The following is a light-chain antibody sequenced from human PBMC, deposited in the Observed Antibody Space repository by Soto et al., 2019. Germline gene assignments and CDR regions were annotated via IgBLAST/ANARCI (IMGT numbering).Light chain of an antibody. Sequence: DIKLTQSQSSLSASVGDRVTLTCRASQSISSWLAWYQQKPGKAPKLLIYQASSLQSGVPSRFSGSGSETEFTLTISSLLPDDFATYFCQQYKSYFRTFGQGTKVDIK. CDR1: QSISSW. CDR2: QAS. CDR3: QQYKSYFRT. V-gene: IGKV1-5*03. J-gene: IGKJ1*01.